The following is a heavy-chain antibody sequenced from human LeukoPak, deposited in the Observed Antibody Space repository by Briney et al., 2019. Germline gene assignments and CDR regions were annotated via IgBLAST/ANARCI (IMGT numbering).Heavy chain of an antibody. CDR3: ARAGRTSDYDFWSGYLYYFDY. CDR1: GYTFTSYG. D-gene: IGHD3-3*01. Sequence: ASVKVSCKASGYTFTSYGISWVRQAPGQGLEWMGWMSAYNGNTNYAQKLQGRVTMTTDTSTSTAYMELRSLRSDDTAVYYCARAGRTSDYDFWSGYLYYFDYWGQGTLVTVSS. V-gene: IGHV1-18*01. J-gene: IGHJ4*02. CDR2: MSAYNGNT.